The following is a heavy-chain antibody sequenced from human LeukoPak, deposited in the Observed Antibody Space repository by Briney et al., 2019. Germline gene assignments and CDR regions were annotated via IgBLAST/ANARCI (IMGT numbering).Heavy chain of an antibody. CDR2: ISAYNGNT. CDR3: ARVVSYSSTSCYSGDNWFDP. J-gene: IGHJ5*02. Sequence: ASVKVSCKASGYTFTSYGISWVRQAPGQGLEWMGWISAYNGNTNYAQKLQGRVTMTTDTSTSTAYMELRSLRSDDTAVYYCARVVSYSSTSCYSGDNWFDPWGRGTLVTVSS. CDR1: GYTFTSYG. V-gene: IGHV1-18*01. D-gene: IGHD2-2*02.